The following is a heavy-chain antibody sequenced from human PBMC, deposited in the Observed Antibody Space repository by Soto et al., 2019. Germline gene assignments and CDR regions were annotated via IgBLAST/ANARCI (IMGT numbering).Heavy chain of an antibody. CDR2: IYYSGST. Sequence: QVQLQESGPGLVKPSETLSLTCTVSGGSISSYYWSWIRQPPGKGLEWIGYIYYSGSTNYNPSLKSRVTISVDTSKNQFSLKLSSVTAADTAVYYCARTPTTVMGPRFDPWGQGTLVTVSS. J-gene: IGHJ5*02. CDR1: GGSISSYY. V-gene: IGHV4-59*01. D-gene: IGHD5-18*01. CDR3: ARTPTTVMGPRFDP.